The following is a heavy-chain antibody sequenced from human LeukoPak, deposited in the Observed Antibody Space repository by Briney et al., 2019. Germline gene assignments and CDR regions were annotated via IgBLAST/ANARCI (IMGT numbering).Heavy chain of an antibody. J-gene: IGHJ4*02. CDR3: ARGGGPDY. Sequence: SETLSLTCTVSGGSISSSSYYWGWIRQPPGKGLEWIGSIYYSGSTYYNPSLKSRVTISVDTSKNQFSLKLSSVTAADTAVYYCARGGGPDYWGQGTLVTVSS. V-gene: IGHV4-39*07. D-gene: IGHD3-16*01. CDR2: IYYSGST. CDR1: GGSISSSSYY.